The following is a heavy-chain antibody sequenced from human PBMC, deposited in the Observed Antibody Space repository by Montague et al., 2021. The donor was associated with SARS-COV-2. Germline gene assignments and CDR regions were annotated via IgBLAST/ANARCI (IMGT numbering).Heavy chain of an antibody. V-gene: IGHV3-30*04. D-gene: IGHD2-15*01. CDR2: ISYDGSNK. J-gene: IGHJ4*02. CDR1: GFTFSSCA. CDR3: ARDLAVVAATPFDY. Sequence: SLRLSCAASGFTFSSCAMHWVRQAPGKGLEWVAVISYDGSNKYYADSVKGRFTISRDNSKNTLYLQMNSLRAEDTAVYYCARDLAVVAATPFDYWGQGTLVTVSS.